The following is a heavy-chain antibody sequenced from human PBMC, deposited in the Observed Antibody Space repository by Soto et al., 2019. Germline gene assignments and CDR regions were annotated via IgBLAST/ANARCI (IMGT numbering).Heavy chain of an antibody. CDR1: GGSFSGYY. CDR2: INHSGST. Sequence: SETLSLTCAVYGGSFSGYYWSWIRQPPGKGLEWIGEINHSGSTNYNPSLKSRVTISVDTSNNQFSLKLSSVTAADTAVYYCSRKLGITIFGVAVSWGQGTLVTVS. D-gene: IGHD3-3*01. J-gene: IGHJ4*02. CDR3: SRKLGITIFGVAVS. V-gene: IGHV4-34*01.